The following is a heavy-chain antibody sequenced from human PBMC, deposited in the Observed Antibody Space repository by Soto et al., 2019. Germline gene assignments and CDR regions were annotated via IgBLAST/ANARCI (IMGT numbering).Heavy chain of an antibody. V-gene: IGHV3-30-3*01. Sequence: QVQLVESGGGVVQPGRSLRLSCAASGFTFSSYAMHWVRQAPGKGLEWVAVISYDGSNKYYADSVKGRFTISRDNSKNTLYLQMNSLRAEDTAVYYCARTTSGGADYWGQGTLVTVSS. CDR1: GFTFSSYA. CDR3: ARTTSGGADY. D-gene: IGHD3-16*01. J-gene: IGHJ4*02. CDR2: ISYDGSNK.